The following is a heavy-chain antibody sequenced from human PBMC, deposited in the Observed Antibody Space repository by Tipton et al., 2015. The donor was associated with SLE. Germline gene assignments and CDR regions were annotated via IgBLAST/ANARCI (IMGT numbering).Heavy chain of an antibody. V-gene: IGHV4-39*07. CDR3: ARATDWNLSPDV. Sequence: GLVKPSETLSLTCIVSGGSITTRSYYWGWIRQPPGKGLEWIASISYSGATYYNPSLKSRVTISVDTSKDQFSLRLTSVTAADTAVYYCARATDWNLSPDVWGKGTTVTVSS. CDR1: GGSITTRSYY. CDR2: ISYSGAT. J-gene: IGHJ6*04. D-gene: IGHD1-7*01.